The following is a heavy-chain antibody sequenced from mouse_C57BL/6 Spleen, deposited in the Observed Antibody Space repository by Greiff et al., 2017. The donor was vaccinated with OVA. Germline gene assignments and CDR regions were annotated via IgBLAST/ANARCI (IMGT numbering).Heavy chain of an antibody. Sequence: DVKLVESGGDLVKPGGSLKLSCAASGFTFSSYGMSWVRQTPDKRLEWVATISIGGSYTSSPDSVKGRFTISRDNAKNTLYLQMSSLKSEDTAMYYCARGGVRFFDYWGQGTTLTVSS. CDR2: ISIGGSYT. CDR1: GFTFSSYG. CDR3: ARGGVRFFDY. V-gene: IGHV5-6*02. J-gene: IGHJ2*01.